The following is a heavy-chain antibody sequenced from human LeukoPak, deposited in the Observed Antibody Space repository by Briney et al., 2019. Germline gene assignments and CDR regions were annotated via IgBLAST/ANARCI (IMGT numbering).Heavy chain of an antibody. CDR3: ARAGYDSTWYFFDY. D-gene: IGHD6-13*01. V-gene: IGHV1-46*01. CDR2: INPSADSA. Sequence: GASVKVSCKTSGYTFTNYYIHWVRQAPRQGLEWLGIINPSADSASYAQKFQGRVTVTRDTSTSTVYMELSSLRSEDTAVYYCARAGYDSTWYFFDYWGQGALVTVSS. CDR1: GYTFTNYY. J-gene: IGHJ4*02.